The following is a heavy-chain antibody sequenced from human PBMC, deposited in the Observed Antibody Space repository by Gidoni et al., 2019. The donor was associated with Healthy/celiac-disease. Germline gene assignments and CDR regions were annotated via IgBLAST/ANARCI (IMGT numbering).Heavy chain of an antibody. J-gene: IGHJ4*02. V-gene: IGHV4-34*01. D-gene: IGHD3-3*01. Sequence: QGQLQQWGAGLLKPSETLSLTCAVYGGSFSGYYWSWIRQPPGKGLEWIGEINHSGSTNYNPSLKSRVTISVDTSKNQFSLKLSSVTAADTAVYYCARVTAPYYDFWSPRGFDYWGQGTLVTVSS. CDR2: INHSGST. CDR1: GGSFSGYY. CDR3: ARVTAPYYDFWSPRGFDY.